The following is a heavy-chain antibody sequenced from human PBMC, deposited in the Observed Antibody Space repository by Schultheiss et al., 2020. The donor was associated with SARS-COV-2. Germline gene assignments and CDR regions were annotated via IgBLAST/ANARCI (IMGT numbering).Heavy chain of an antibody. CDR3: AKVVDIVVVPAANFDY. V-gene: IGHV3-33*05. CDR1: GFTFSSYG. D-gene: IGHD2-2*01. J-gene: IGHJ4*02. Sequence: GGSLRLSCAASGFTFSSYGMHWVRQAPGKGLEWVAVISYDGSNKYYADSVKGRFTISRDNSKNTLYLQMNSLRAEDTAVYYCAKVVDIVVVPAANFDYWGQGTLVTVSS. CDR2: ISYDGSNK.